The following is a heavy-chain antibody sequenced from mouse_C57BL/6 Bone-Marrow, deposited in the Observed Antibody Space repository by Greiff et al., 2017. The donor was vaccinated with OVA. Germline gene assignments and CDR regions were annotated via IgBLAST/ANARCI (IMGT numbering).Heavy chain of an antibody. CDR3: ARLGWDDYYAMDD. Sequence: QVQLQQSGPELVKPGASVKISCKASGYAFSSSWMNWVKQRPGKGLEWIGRIYPGDGDTNYNGKFKGKATLTADKSSSTAYMQLSSLTSEDSAVYFCARLGWDDYYAMDDWGQGTSVTVSS. CDR2: IYPGDGDT. J-gene: IGHJ4*01. V-gene: IGHV1-82*01. D-gene: IGHD4-1*01. CDR1: GYAFSSSW.